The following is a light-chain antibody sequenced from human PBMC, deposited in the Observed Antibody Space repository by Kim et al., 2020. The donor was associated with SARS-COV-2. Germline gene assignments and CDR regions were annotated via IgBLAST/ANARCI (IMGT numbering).Light chain of an antibody. V-gene: IGKV3-20*01. Sequence: LSPGERATPLCRASQYFTSSSLGWYQQKPGQAPRLLIYGASSRATGLPDRFSGSGSGTDFTLTISRLEPEDFAVYYCQLYGSSPYTFGQGTKLEI. CDR2: GAS. J-gene: IGKJ2*01. CDR1: QYFTSSS. CDR3: QLYGSSPYT.